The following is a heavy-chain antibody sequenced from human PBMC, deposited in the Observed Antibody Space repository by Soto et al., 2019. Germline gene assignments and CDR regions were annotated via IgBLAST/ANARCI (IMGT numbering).Heavy chain of an antibody. CDR3: ARQIYDSDTGPNFQYYFDS. Sequence: PGESLKISGKGSGYSFAVYWITWVLQKPWKGLEWMGRIDPSDSQTYYSPSFRGHVTISVTKSITTVFLQWSSLRASDTAMYYCARQIYDSDTGPNFQYYFDSWGQGTPVTVSS. V-gene: IGHV5-10-1*01. CDR1: GYSFAVYW. J-gene: IGHJ4*02. CDR2: IDPSDSQT. D-gene: IGHD3-22*01.